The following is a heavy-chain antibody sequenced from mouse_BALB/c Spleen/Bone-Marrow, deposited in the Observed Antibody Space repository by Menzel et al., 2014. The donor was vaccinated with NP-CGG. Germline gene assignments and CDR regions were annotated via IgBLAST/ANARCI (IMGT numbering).Heavy chain of an antibody. V-gene: IGHV1-31*01. CDR2: IDPFNGDT. CDR1: GYSFTSYY. J-gene: IGHJ3*01. D-gene: IGHD2-4*01. Sequence: EVQLQQSGPELMKPGASVKISCKASGYSFTSYYMHWVKQSHGKSLEWIGYIDPFNGDTNYNQRFKGKATLTVDKSSSTAYMHLSSRTSEDSAVYYCARRVITTGPGFAYWGQGTLVTVSA. CDR3: ARRVITTGPGFAY.